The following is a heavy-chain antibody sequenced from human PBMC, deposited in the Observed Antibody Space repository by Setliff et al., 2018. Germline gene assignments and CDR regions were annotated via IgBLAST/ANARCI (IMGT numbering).Heavy chain of an antibody. Sequence: PGGSLRLSCGASGFTFDEYAMHWVRQAPGKGLEWVANIKEDGSQRNYVDAVRGRFTVSRDNARNLLYLQMNSLRVDDTAVYYCSSYLVSWGQGALVTVSS. CDR2: IKEDGSQR. D-gene: IGHD2-21*01. J-gene: IGHJ4*02. CDR3: SSYLVS. V-gene: IGHV3-7*01. CDR1: GFTFDEYA.